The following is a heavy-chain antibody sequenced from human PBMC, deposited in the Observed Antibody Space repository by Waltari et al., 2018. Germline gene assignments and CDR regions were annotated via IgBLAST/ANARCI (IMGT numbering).Heavy chain of an antibody. V-gene: IGHV4-39*01. CDR1: GGAISGSGYY. CDR2: IYHDGTS. J-gene: IGHJ5*02. CDR3: ARPGSSSPYYWFNP. D-gene: IGHD2-2*01. Sequence: QVQLQESGPGLVEPSGTLSLTCTVSGGAISGSGYYWVWLSQTRGKGLEWIASIYHDGTSYYTPSLKSRVTISVDTSENKFSLKLNSVTAADTAIYYCARPGSSSPYYWFNPWGQGILVTVSS.